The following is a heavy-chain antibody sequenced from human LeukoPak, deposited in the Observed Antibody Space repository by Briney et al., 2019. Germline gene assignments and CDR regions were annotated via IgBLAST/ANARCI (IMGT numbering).Heavy chain of an antibody. Sequence: GSLRLSCAASGFTFSSYWMHWVRQSPGKGLEWIGNTYHSDYTNYNPSLKSRATISVDKSKNQLSLKVTSVTAADTAMYYCARDSKSTADAFDIWGQGTMVTVSS. J-gene: IGHJ3*02. CDR1: GFTFSSYW. D-gene: IGHD5/OR15-5a*01. V-gene: IGHV4-4*02. CDR3: ARDSKSTADAFDI. CDR2: TYHSDYT.